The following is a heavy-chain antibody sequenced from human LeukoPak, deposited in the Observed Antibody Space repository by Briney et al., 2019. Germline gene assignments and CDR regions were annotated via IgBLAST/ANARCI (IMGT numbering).Heavy chain of an antibody. J-gene: IGHJ3*02. Sequence: SETLSLTCTVSGGSISSYYWSWIRQPAGKGLEWIGRIYTSGGTNYNPSLKSRVTMSVDTSKNQFSLKLSSVTAADTAVYYCARARHYYDSSGYGAFDIWGQGTMVTVSS. V-gene: IGHV4-4*07. D-gene: IGHD3-22*01. CDR2: IYTSGGT. CDR1: GGSISSYY. CDR3: ARARHYYDSSGYGAFDI.